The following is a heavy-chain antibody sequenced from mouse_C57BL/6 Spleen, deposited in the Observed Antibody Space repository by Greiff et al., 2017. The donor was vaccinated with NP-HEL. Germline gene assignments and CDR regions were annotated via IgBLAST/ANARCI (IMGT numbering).Heavy chain of an antibody. CDR1: GYTFTGYW. J-gene: IGHJ2*01. CDR3: ARCLSTVVAYYFDY. Sequence: VKVVESGAELMKPGASVKLSCKATGYTFTGYWIEWVKQRPGHGLEWIGEILPGSGSTNYNEKFKGKATFTADTSSNTAYMQLSSLTTEDSAIYYCARCLSTVVAYYFDYWGQGTTLTVSS. CDR2: ILPGSGST. D-gene: IGHD1-1*01. V-gene: IGHV1-9*01.